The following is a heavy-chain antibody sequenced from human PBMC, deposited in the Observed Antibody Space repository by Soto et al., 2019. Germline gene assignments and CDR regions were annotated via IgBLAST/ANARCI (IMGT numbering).Heavy chain of an antibody. J-gene: IGHJ6*02. Sequence: SDTLSLTCVVSGGSITSYHWSWIRQFPGKGLEWIAYTAYTGNTNYNPSLKSRVTISVDTSKNQFSLKLSSVTAADTAVYYCAREQLVVYYYYGMDVWGQGTTVTVS. CDR3: AREQLVVYYYYGMDV. V-gene: IGHV4-59*12. CDR2: TAYTGNT. CDR1: GGSITSYH. D-gene: IGHD6-6*01.